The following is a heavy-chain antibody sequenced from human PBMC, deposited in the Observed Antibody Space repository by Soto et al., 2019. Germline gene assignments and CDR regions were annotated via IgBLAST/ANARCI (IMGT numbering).Heavy chain of an antibody. CDR3: ARDGVWATVTTPQNYYYYYGMDV. V-gene: IGHV3-30-3*01. J-gene: IGHJ6*01. Sequence: QVQLVESGGGVVQPGRSLRLSCAASGFTFSSYAMHWVRQAPGKGLEWVAVISYDGSNKYYADSVKGRFTISRDNSKNTLYLQMNSLRAEDTAVYYCARDGVWATVTTPQNYYYYYGMDVW. CDR1: GFTFSSYA. D-gene: IGHD4-17*01. CDR2: ISYDGSNK.